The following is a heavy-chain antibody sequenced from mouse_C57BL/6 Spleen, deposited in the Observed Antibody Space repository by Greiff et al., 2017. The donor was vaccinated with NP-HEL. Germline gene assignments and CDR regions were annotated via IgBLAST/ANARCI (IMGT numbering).Heavy chain of an antibody. J-gene: IGHJ3*01. CDR2: IHPSDSDT. CDR3: AIGGYDLLFAY. V-gene: IGHV1-74*01. D-gene: IGHD2-2*01. Sequence: QVQLQQPGAELVKPGASVKVSCKASGYTFTSYWMHWVKQRPGQGLEWIGRIHPSDSDTNDNQKFKGKATLTVDQSSSTAYMQLSSLTSEDSAVYYCAIGGYDLLFAYWGQGTLVTVSA. CDR1: GYTFTSYW.